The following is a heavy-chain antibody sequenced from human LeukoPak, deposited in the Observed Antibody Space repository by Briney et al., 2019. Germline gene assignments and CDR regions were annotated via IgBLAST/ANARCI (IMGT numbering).Heavy chain of an antibody. CDR3: AGGTGFIIKD. V-gene: IGHV3-7*03. CDR2: IKQDGSEK. J-gene: IGHJ4*02. D-gene: IGHD3-9*01. Sequence: HPGGSLRLSCAASGFTFSLYWTNWVRRAPGKGLEWVANIKQDGSEKNYVDSVKGRFTISRDNAKNSLYLQMNNLRVEDTAMYYCAGGTGFIIKDWGQGTLVTVSS. CDR1: GFTFSLYW.